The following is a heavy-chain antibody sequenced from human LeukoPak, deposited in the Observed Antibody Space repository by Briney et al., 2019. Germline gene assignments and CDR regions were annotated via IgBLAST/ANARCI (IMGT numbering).Heavy chain of an antibody. J-gene: IGHJ4*02. CDR3: ARSTAADAEYYFDY. V-gene: IGHV3-20*04. D-gene: IGHD6-13*01. Sequence: GGSLRLSCAASGFTFDDYGMSWVRQAPGKGLEWVSGINWNGGSTGYADSVKGRFTISGDNAKNSLYLQMNSLRAEDTALYYCARSTAADAEYYFDYWGQGTLVTVSS. CDR1: GFTFDDYG. CDR2: INWNGGST.